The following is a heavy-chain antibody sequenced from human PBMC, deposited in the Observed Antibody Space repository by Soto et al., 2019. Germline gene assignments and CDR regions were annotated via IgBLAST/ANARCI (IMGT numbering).Heavy chain of an antibody. CDR2: IWYDGSNK. CDR3: ARGIAAATHFTYYYGMDV. Sequence: GGSLRLSCAASGFTFSSYGMHWVRQAPGKGLEWVAVIWYDGSNKYYADSVKGRFTISRDNSKNTLYLQMNSLRAEDTAVYYCARGIAAATHFTYYYGMDVWGQGTTVTVSS. J-gene: IGHJ6*02. D-gene: IGHD6-13*01. V-gene: IGHV3-33*01. CDR1: GFTFSSYG.